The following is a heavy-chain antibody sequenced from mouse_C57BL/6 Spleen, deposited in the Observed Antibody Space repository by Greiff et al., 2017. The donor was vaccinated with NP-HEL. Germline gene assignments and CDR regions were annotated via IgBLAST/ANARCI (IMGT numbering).Heavy chain of an antibody. CDR3: ARITTVAYYFDY. J-gene: IGHJ2*01. Sequence: VQLQQSGAELVKPGASVKLSCKASGYTFTSYWMQWVKQRPGQGLEWIGEIDPSDSYTNYNQKFKGKATLTVDTSSSTAYMQLSSLTSEDSAVYYCARITTVAYYFDYWGQGTTLTVSS. CDR2: IDPSDSYT. D-gene: IGHD1-1*01. CDR1: GYTFTSYW. V-gene: IGHV1-50*01.